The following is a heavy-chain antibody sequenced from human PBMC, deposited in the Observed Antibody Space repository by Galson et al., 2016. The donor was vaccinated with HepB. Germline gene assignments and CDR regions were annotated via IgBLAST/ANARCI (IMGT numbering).Heavy chain of an antibody. D-gene: IGHD4-11*01. J-gene: IGHJ4*02. CDR2: TYYRSKWYN. V-gene: IGHV6-1*01. CDR3: ARGATVAAFDY. CDR1: GDSVSSDSAA. Sequence: CAISGDSVSSDSAAWNWFRQSTSRGLEWLGRTYYRSKWYNDYRLSLKTRININADTSRNEVSLQLKSVTLEDTAVYYCARGATVAAFDYWGQGAVVTVSS.